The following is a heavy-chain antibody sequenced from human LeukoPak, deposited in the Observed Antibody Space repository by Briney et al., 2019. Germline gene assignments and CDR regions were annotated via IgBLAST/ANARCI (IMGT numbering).Heavy chain of an antibody. J-gene: IGHJ6*03. CDR2: IYYSGST. D-gene: IGHD2-15*01. V-gene: IGHV4-39*07. Sequence: SETLSLPCTVSGGSISSSSYYWGWICQPPGKGGEWIGSIYYSGSTYYNPCLKSRVTIAVDRSKNQFSLKLSSVTAADTAVYYCARVWDCSGGSCYSSDVYYYYYYMDVWGKGTTVTVSS. CDR3: ARVWDCSGGSCYSSDVYYYYYYMDV. CDR1: GGSISSSSYY.